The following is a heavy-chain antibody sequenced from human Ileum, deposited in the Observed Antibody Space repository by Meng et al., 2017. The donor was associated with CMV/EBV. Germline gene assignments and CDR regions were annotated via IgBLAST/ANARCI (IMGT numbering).Heavy chain of an antibody. V-gene: IGHV1-18*01. CDR1: GYTFTRYP. Sequence: ASVKVSCKASGYTFTRYPINWVRQAPGQGLEWLGWINTYNGNTNYTQKLQGRVTMTTDTSTRTAFMELRSLRSDDTAVYYCASPGSGRGLLTFDLWGQGTMVTVSS. CDR2: INTYNGNT. D-gene: IGHD3-10*01. CDR3: ASPGSGRGLLTFDL. J-gene: IGHJ3*01.